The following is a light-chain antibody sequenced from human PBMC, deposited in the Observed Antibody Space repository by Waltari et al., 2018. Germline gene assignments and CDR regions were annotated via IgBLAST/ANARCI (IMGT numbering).Light chain of an antibody. V-gene: IGLV3-21*02. CDR2: DDT. CDR3: HVWDSNTGV. Sequence: SYVLTQPPSLSVAPGQTAKISCGGNNIESKGVHWYKPKPGQAPLLVMYDDTERPSGIPERFAGSNAGNTASLTISRVDAGDEADYYCHVWDSNTGVFGGGTKLTVL. J-gene: IGLJ3*02. CDR1: NIESKG.